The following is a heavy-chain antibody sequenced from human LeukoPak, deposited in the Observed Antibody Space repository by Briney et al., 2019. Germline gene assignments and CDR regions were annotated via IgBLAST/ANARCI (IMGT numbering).Heavy chain of an antibody. J-gene: IGHJ4*02. CDR2: IWYDGSNK. V-gene: IGHV3-33*01. CDR1: GFNFSSFV. CDR3: ARGPSAYPKCFDY. Sequence: GGSLRLSCAASGFNFSSFVVHWVRQAPGKGLEWVAVIWYDGSNKYYADSVKGRFTISRGNSKNTLYLQMNSLRAEDTAVYYCARGPSAYPKCFDYWGQGTLVTVSS. D-gene: IGHD5-12*01.